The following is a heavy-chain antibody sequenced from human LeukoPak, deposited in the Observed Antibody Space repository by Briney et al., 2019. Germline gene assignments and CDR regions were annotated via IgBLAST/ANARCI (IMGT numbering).Heavy chain of an antibody. CDR2: ISSSSTYI. CDR3: ARDSVGDPVDY. Sequence: SCKASGYTFISYYMRWVRQAPGKGLEWVSAISSSSTYIYYAHTVKGRFTISRDNAKNSLYLQINSLRAEDTAVYYCARDSVGDPVDYWGQGTLVTVSS. J-gene: IGHJ4*02. D-gene: IGHD3-16*01. CDR1: GYTFISYY. V-gene: IGHV3-21*01.